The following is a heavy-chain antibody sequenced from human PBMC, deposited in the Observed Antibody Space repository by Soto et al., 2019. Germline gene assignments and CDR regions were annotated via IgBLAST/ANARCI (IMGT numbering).Heavy chain of an antibody. CDR1: GGSVSSGDYY. D-gene: IGHD2-2*01. V-gene: IGHV4-30-4*01. J-gene: IGHJ6*02. CDR2: IYYSGST. CDR3: AREYCSSTSCKYGMDV. Sequence: SETLSLTCTVSGGSVSSGDYYWSRIRQPPGKGLEWIGYIYYSGSTYYNPSLKSRVTISVDTSKNQFSLKLSSVTAADTAVYYCAREYCSSTSCKYGMDVWGQGTTVTVSS.